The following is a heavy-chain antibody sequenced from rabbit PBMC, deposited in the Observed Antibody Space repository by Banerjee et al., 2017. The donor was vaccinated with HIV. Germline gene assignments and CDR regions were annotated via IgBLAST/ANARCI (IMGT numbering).Heavy chain of an antibody. J-gene: IGHJ4*01. CDR3: VRYGAYASSSGYYGGYYFNL. D-gene: IGHD1-1*01. V-gene: IGHV1S47*01. Sequence: QEQLVESGGGLVQPGGSLKLSCKASGFDFSSYGVSWVRQAPGKGLEWIGYIDPVFGSTYYASWVNGRFTISSHNAQNTLYLQLNSLTAADTATYFCVRYGAYASSSGYYGGYYFNLWGPGTLVTV. CDR2: IDPVFGST. CDR1: GFDFSSYG.